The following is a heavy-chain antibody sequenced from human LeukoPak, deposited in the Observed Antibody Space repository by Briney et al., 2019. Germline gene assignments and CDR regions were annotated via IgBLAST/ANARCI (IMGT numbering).Heavy chain of an antibody. CDR3: ARRAVAENYFDY. CDR1: VGSISGYY. Sequence: SETLSLTCTVSVGSISGYYWSWIRQPPGKGLEWIGYIYSSGSTTYNSSLKSRVTISVDTSENQFSLKLSSVTAADTAVYYCARRAVAENYFDYWGQGTLVTVSS. D-gene: IGHD6-19*01. V-gene: IGHV4-4*09. CDR2: IYSSGST. J-gene: IGHJ4*02.